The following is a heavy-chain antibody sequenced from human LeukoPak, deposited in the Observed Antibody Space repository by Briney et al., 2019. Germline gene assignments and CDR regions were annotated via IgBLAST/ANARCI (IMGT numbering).Heavy chain of an antibody. D-gene: IGHD6-13*01. CDR2: IYYSGST. J-gene: IGHJ3*02. CDR3: ARQGWSIAAAGYDAFDI. Sequence: PSETLSLTCTVSGGSISSSSYYWGWIRQPPGKGLEWIGSIYYSGSTYYNPSLKSRVTISVDTSKNQFSLKLSSVTAADTAVYYCARQGWSIAAAGYDAFDIWGQGTMVTVSS. CDR1: GGSISSSSYY. V-gene: IGHV4-39*01.